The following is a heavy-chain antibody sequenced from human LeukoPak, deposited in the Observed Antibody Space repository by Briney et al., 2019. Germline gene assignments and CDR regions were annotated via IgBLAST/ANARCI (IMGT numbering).Heavy chain of an antibody. Sequence: GGSLRLSCAASGFTFSSYAMSWVRQAPGKRLEWVSAISGSGGSTYYADSVKGRFTISRDNSKNTLYLQMNSLRAEDTAVYYCAKPSNYYDSSGGFDYWGQGTLVTVSS. CDR3: AKPSNYYDSSGGFDY. CDR2: ISGSGGST. J-gene: IGHJ4*02. V-gene: IGHV3-23*01. CDR1: GFTFSSYA. D-gene: IGHD3-22*01.